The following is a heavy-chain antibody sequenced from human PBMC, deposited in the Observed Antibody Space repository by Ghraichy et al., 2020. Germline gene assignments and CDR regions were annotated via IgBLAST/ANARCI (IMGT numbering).Heavy chain of an antibody. CDR1: GFTFSSYW. V-gene: IGHV3-7*01. CDR3: ARDFVYYDSSGYYYYFDY. Sequence: GGSLRLSCAASGFTFSSYWMSWVRQAPGKGLEWVANIKQDGSEKYYVDSVKGRFTISRDNDKNSLYLQMNSLRSEDTAVYYCARDFVYYDSSGYYYYFDYWGQGTLVTVSS. CDR2: IKQDGSEK. J-gene: IGHJ4*02. D-gene: IGHD3-22*01.